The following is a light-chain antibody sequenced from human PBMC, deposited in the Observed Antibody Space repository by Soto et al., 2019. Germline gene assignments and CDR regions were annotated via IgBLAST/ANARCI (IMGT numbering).Light chain of an antibody. CDR2: GAS. Sequence: EIVMTQSPATLSVSPGESATLSCRASQSVSSNLAWYQQKPGQAPRLLIYGASTRATGIPARFSGSGSGTEFTLTLSSLQSEDFAVYYCQHYNNWPRTFGQGTKVEIK. CDR3: QHYNNWPRT. J-gene: IGKJ1*01. CDR1: QSVSSN. V-gene: IGKV3-15*01.